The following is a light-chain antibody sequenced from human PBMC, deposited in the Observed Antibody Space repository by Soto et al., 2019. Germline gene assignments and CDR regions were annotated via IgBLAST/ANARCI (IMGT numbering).Light chain of an antibody. Sequence: DIQMTPSPSSLSASVGDRVTISCRESQDISNFLAWFQQKPGKAPKSLMYGGSSLHSGVPSRFSGSGAGTDFTHTISSLQPEYVATYYCQQYNSYPILFGQGTRLEI. V-gene: IGKV1-16*01. J-gene: IGKJ5*01. CDR3: QQYNSYPIL. CDR2: GGS. CDR1: QDISNF.